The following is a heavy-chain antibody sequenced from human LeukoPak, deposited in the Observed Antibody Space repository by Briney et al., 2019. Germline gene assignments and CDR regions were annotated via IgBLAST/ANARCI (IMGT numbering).Heavy chain of an antibody. Sequence: PGGSLRLSCAASGFTFRNFWMSWVRQAPGKGLEWVSYISSSSSTIYYADSVKGRFTISRDNAKNSLYLQMNSLRAEDTAVYYCARDGSSGWTYNWFDPWGQGTLVTVSS. J-gene: IGHJ5*02. CDR3: ARDGSSGWTYNWFDP. V-gene: IGHV3-48*01. CDR2: ISSSSSTI. D-gene: IGHD6-19*01. CDR1: GFTFRNFW.